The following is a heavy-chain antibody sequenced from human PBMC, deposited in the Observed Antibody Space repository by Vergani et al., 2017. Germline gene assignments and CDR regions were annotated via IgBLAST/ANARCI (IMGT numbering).Heavy chain of an antibody. Sequence: EVQLLESGGGLVQPGGSLRLSCAASGFTFSSYAMSWVRQAPGKGLEWVSAISGSGGSTYYADSVKGRFTISRDNSKNTLYLQMNSLRAEDTAVYYCAKXDRFTYYYDSSGYYPLDYWGQGTLVTVSS. CDR3: AKXDRFTYYYDSSGYYPLDY. CDR1: GFTFSSYA. D-gene: IGHD3-22*01. J-gene: IGHJ4*02. V-gene: IGHV3-23*01. CDR2: ISGSGGST.